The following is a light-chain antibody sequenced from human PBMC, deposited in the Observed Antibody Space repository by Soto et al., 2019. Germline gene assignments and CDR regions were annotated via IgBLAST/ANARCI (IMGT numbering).Light chain of an antibody. Sequence: EIVLTQSPGTLSLSPGERATLSCRASQSVSSYLDWNQQKPDQAPRLLIYGASTRATGISARISGSGSGTAFTLTISSLQSEDFAIYYCQQYNNWPRTFGQGTKVDIK. CDR3: QQYNNWPRT. V-gene: IGKV3-15*01. CDR2: GAS. CDR1: QSVSSY. J-gene: IGKJ1*01.